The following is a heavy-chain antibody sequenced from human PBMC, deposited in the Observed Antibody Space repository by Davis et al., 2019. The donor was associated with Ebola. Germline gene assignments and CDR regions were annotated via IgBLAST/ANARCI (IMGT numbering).Heavy chain of an antibody. Sequence: SVKVSCNASGSSFLTYTITWVRQATGQGLEWMGWVIPVSGTTNYAQKFQGRVTLTADESTSTASMELTNLRSDDTAVYYCAREVGETKLDQWGQGTLVTVTS. CDR2: VIPVSGTT. CDR3: AREVGETKLDQ. J-gene: IGHJ4*02. CDR1: GSSFLTYT. V-gene: IGHV1-69*13. D-gene: IGHD1-26*01.